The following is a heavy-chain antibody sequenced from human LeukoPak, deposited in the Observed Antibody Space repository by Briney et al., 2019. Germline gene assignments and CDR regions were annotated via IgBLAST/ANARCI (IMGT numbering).Heavy chain of an antibody. D-gene: IGHD6-19*01. J-gene: IGHJ4*02. CDR1: GGSISSYY. Sequence: SETLSLTCTVSGGSISSYYWSWIRQPAGKGLEWICHIYPSGSSNYNPSLKSRVTMSVDTAKNQFSLKLSSVTAADTAVYYCARAGRYSSGPTLWGQGTLVTVSS. V-gene: IGHV4-4*07. CDR2: IYPSGSS. CDR3: ARAGRYSSGPTL.